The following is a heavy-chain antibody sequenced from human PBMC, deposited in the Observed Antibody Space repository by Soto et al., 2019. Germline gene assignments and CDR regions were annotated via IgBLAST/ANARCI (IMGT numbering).Heavy chain of an antibody. V-gene: IGHV4-30-2*01. CDR3: GRYSPTGNYFDP. Sequence: SETLSLTCAVSGGSISSGGYSWNWIRQPPGKGLEWIGYIYHSGSTLYNQSLKSRVTISIDKSKNQFSLRPSSVSAADTAVYYGGRYSPTGNYFDPWGQGTLVTVSS. D-gene: IGHD1-7*01. CDR2: IYHSGST. J-gene: IGHJ5*02. CDR1: GGSISSGGYS.